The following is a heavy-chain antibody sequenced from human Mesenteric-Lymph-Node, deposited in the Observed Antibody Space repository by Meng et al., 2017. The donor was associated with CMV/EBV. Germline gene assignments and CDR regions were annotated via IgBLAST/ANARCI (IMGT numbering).Heavy chain of an antibody. J-gene: IGHJ4*02. CDR3: AHLGCSSTSCPTYFGH. CDR2: IYWDDDK. CDR1: FSFRTSEMA. D-gene: IGHD2-2*01. V-gene: IGHV2-5*02. Sequence: FSFRTSEMAVGWIRKPPGKALEWLALIYWDDDKRYNPSLNSRLTITKDTSKNQVVLTVIKMDPVDTATYYCAHLGCSSTSCPTYFGHWGQGTLVTVSS.